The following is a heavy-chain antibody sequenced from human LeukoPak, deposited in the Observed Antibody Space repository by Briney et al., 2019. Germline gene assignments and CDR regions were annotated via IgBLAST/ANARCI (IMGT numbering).Heavy chain of an antibody. D-gene: IGHD3-22*01. Sequence: PGGSLRLSCAASGFTFRSYAMSWVRQAPGKGLEWVSAISGSGGSTYYADSVKGRFTISRDNSKNTLYLQMNSLRAEDTAVYYCAKDRYYDSSGSYFDYWGQGTLVTVSS. CDR1: GFTFRSYA. J-gene: IGHJ4*02. CDR3: AKDRYYDSSGSYFDY. CDR2: ISGSGGST. V-gene: IGHV3-23*01.